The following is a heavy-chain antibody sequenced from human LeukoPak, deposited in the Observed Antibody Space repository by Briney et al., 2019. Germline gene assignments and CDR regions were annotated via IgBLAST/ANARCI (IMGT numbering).Heavy chain of an antibody. V-gene: IGHV4-61*02. CDR3: AGGVVVPAAIIGRNYFDY. Sequence: SETLSLTCTVSGGSISSGSYYWSWSRQPAGKGLEWIVRIYTSGSTNYNPSLKSRVTISVDTSKNQFSLKLSSVTAADTAVYYCAGGVVVPAAIIGRNYFDYWGQGTLVTVSS. CDR1: GGSISSGSYY. D-gene: IGHD2-2*01. J-gene: IGHJ4*02. CDR2: IYTSGST.